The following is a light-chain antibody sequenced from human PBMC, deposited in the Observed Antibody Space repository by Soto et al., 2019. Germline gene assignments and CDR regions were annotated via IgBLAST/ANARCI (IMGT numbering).Light chain of an antibody. Sequence: EMVLTQSPGTLSLSPGERATLSCRASQSVSYYLAWYQQKPGQAPRLLIYDASSRATGIPDRFSGGGSGTDFTLTISRLEPEDFAVYYCQQFSSYPLTFGGGTKVDIK. V-gene: IGKV3-20*01. J-gene: IGKJ4*01. CDR1: QSVSYY. CDR2: DAS. CDR3: QQFSSYPLT.